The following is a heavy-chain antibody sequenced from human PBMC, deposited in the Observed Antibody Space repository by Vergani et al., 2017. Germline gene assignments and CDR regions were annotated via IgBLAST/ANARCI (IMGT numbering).Heavy chain of an antibody. D-gene: IGHD3-10*01. CDR1: GASIRSSNYY. V-gene: IGHV4-39*07. J-gene: IGHJ5*01. CDR2: IYYSGST. CDR3: ARDSPYYYVSGTYYNKDWFDS. Sequence: QLQLQESGPGLVKPSATLSLTCSVSGASIRSSNYYWGWIRQPPGKGLEWIASIYYSGSTYYNPSLKSRVTISVDTSKNQFSLKLSSVTAADTAVYYCARDSPYYYVSGTYYNKDWFDSWGQGTLVTVSS.